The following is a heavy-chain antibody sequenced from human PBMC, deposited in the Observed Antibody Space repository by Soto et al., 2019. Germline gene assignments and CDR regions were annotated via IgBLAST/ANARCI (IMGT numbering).Heavy chain of an antibody. D-gene: IGHD6-19*01. J-gene: IGHJ4*02. CDR3: AKGKAVAYY. CDR1: GFTFSSYA. Sequence: EVQLLESGGGLVQPGGSLSLSCAASGFTFSSYAMSWFRKAPGKGLEWVSAIRGSGGSTYYADSVKGRFTISRDNSKNTLYLQMNSLRAEDTAVYYCAKGKAVAYYWGQGTLVTVSS. CDR2: IRGSGGST. V-gene: IGHV3-23*01.